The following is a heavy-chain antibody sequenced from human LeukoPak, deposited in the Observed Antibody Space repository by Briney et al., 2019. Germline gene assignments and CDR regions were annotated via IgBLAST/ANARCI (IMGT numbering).Heavy chain of an antibody. D-gene: IGHD5-12*01. Sequence: SETLSLTCAVSGDSISSSNWWSWVRQPPGKGLEWIGQIYHSGSTNYNPSLKSRVTISLDKSKNRFSLELTSVTAADTAVYYCARSFRYSGYDYYFDPWGQGTLVTVSS. CDR2: IYHSGST. CDR1: GDSISSSNW. J-gene: IGHJ5*02. V-gene: IGHV4-4*02. CDR3: ARSFRYSGYDYYFDP.